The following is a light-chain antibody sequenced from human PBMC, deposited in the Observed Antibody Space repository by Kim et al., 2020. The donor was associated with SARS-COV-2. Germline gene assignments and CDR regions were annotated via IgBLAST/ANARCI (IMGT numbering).Light chain of an antibody. V-gene: IGLV1-44*01. Sequence: QTVTISCSGSSSNIGRNTVNWYQQIPGAAPKLLIYTDDQRPSGVPDRFSGSKSGTSASLTISGLQSEDEADYYCAAWDDSLNGRGLFGGGTQLTVL. CDR3: AAWDDSLNGRGL. J-gene: IGLJ3*02. CDR1: SSNIGRNT. CDR2: TDD.